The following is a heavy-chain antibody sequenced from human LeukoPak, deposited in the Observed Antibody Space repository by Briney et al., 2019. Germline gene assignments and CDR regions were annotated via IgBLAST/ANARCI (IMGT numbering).Heavy chain of an antibody. Sequence: GGSLRLSCAASGFTFSSYGMHWVRQAPGKGLEWVAVIWYDGSNKYYAESVKGRFTISRDNSNNTLYLQMSSLRAEDTAVFYCARAVHRSGSYYYGMDVWGQGTTVTVSS. CDR1: GFTFSSYG. J-gene: IGHJ6*02. V-gene: IGHV3-33*01. CDR3: ARAVHRSGSYYYGMDV. D-gene: IGHD6-19*01. CDR2: IWYDGSNK.